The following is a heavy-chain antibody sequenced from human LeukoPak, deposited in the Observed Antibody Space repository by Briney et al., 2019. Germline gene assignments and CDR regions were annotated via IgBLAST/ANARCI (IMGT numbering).Heavy chain of an antibody. V-gene: IGHV3-53*01. CDR1: GFTVSSIY. CDR2: IYNGGST. CDR3: ARAAVTTDAFDI. Sequence: GGSLRLSCAASGFTVSSIYMSCAPQAPGKGLEGVPVIYNGGSTYYADSVKGLFTISRDNSKNTLYLQMNSLRAEDTAVYYCARAAVTTDAFDIWGQGTMVTVSS. D-gene: IGHD4-17*01. J-gene: IGHJ3*02.